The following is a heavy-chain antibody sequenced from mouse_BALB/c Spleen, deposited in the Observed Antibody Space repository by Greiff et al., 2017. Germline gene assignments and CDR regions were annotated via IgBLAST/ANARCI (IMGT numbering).Heavy chain of an antibody. CDR1: GFSLTSFG. CDR3: ARSLYGNYGYWMAY. D-gene: IGHD2-1*01. Sequence: QVQLQQSGPGLVQPSQSLSITCTVSGFSLTSFGVHWVRQSPGKGLEWLGEIWSGGSTDYNAAFISRLSISKDNSKSQVFFKMNSLQANDTAIYYCARSLYGNYGYWMAYWGQGTLVTVSA. V-gene: IGHV2-2*02. J-gene: IGHJ3*01. CDR2: IWSGGST.